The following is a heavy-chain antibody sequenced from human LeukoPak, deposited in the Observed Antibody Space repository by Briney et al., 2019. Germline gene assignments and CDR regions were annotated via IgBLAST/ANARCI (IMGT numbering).Heavy chain of an antibody. D-gene: IGHD6-6*01. CDR3: ARTSDDSSSSDFDY. CDR1: GFSFTSYW. V-gene: IGHV5-51*01. CDR2: IYPGDSDT. Sequence: GESLKISCKGSGFSFTSYWIAWVRQMPGKGLEWMGIIYPGDSDTRYSPSFQGQVTISADKSISTAYLQWSSLKASDTAMYYCARTSDDSSSSDFDYWGQGTLVTVSS. J-gene: IGHJ4*02.